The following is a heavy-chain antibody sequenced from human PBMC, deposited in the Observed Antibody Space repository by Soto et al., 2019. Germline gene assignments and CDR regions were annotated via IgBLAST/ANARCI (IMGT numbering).Heavy chain of an antibody. Sequence: GGSLRLSCAASGFTFSSYWMHWVRQAPGKGLVWVSRINSDGSSTSYADSVKGRFTISRDNAKNTLYLQMNSLRAEDTAVYYCARVTKGMTTVNLYYYYYMDVWGKGTTVTVSS. CDR3: ARVTKGMTTVNLYYYYYMDV. D-gene: IGHD4-17*01. CDR1: GFTFSSYW. J-gene: IGHJ6*03. V-gene: IGHV3-74*01. CDR2: INSDGSST.